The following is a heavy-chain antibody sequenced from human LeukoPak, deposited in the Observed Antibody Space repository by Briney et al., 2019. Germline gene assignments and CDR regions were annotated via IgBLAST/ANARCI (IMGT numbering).Heavy chain of an antibody. CDR1: GFTFSNAW. Sequence: PGGSLRLSCAASGFTFSNAWMSWVRQAPGKGLEWVSSISSSSSYIYYADSVKGRFTISRDNAKNSLYLQMNSLRAEDTAVYYCAREYHYGMDVWGQGTTVTVSS. CDR2: ISSSSSYI. V-gene: IGHV3-21*01. J-gene: IGHJ6*02. CDR3: AREYHYGMDV.